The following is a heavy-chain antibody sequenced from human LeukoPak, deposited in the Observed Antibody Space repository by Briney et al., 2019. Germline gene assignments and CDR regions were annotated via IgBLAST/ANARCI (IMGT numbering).Heavy chain of an antibody. CDR1: GGSISSSSYY. J-gene: IGHJ5*02. V-gene: IGHV4-39*06. D-gene: IGHD6-19*01. CDR2: IYYSGST. Sequence: PSETLSLTCTVSGGSISSSSYYWGWIRQPPGKGLEWIGSIYYSGSTYYNPSLKSRVTISVDTSKNQFPLKLSSVTAADTAVYYCARTPRYSSGWYNWFDPWGQGTLVTVSS. CDR3: ARTPRYSSGWYNWFDP.